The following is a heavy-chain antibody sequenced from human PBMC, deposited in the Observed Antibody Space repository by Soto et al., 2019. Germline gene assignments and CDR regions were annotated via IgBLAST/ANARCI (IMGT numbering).Heavy chain of an antibody. CDR1: GGSISSYY. Sequence: SETLSLTCTVFGGSISSYYWSWIRQPPGKGLEWIGYIYYSGSTNYNPSLKSRVTISVDTSKNQFSLKLSSVTAADTAVYYCARGAQNYYDSSGYYRYFDYWGQGTLVTVSS. D-gene: IGHD3-22*01. CDR2: IYYSGST. V-gene: IGHV4-59*01. CDR3: ARGAQNYYDSSGYYRYFDY. J-gene: IGHJ4*02.